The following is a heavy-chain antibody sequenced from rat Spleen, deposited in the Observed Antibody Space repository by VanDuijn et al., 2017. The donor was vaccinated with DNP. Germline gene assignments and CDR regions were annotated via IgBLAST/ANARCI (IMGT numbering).Heavy chain of an antibody. V-gene: IGHV2-4*01. CDR1: GFSLINYG. J-gene: IGHJ1*01. Sequence: QVQLKESGPGLVQPSQTLSLTCTVSGFSLINYGVVWVRQPPGKGLEWIGAIWSGGSRDYNSGLKSRLTISRDTSKSQVFLKMSSLRTEDTAIYSCARFPPGYYSYRDWHLDFWGPGTMVTVSS. CDR2: IWSGGSR. D-gene: IGHD1-4*01. CDR3: ARFPPGYYSYRDWHLDF.